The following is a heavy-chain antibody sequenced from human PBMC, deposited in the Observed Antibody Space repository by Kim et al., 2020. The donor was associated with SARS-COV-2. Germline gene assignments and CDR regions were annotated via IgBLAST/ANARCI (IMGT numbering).Heavy chain of an antibody. V-gene: IGHV1-18*01. J-gene: IGHJ4*02. CDR3: ARDSRYDSSGYFVY. Sequence: AQKLQGRVTMTTDTSTSTAYMELRSLRSDDTAVYYCARDSRYDSSGYFVYWGQGTLVTVSS. D-gene: IGHD3-22*01.